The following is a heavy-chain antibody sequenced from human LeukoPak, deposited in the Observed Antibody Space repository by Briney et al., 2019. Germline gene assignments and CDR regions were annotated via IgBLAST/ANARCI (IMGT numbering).Heavy chain of an antibody. Sequence: SVKVSCKASGGTFSSYAISWVRQAPGQGLEWMGRIIPILGIANYAQKFQGRVTITADKSTSTAYMELSSLRSEDTAVYYCARGGYGSGSYLINWYFDLWGRGTLVTVSS. D-gene: IGHD3-10*01. CDR2: IIPILGIA. CDR1: GGTFSSYA. J-gene: IGHJ2*01. V-gene: IGHV1-69*04. CDR3: ARGGYGSGSYLINWYFDL.